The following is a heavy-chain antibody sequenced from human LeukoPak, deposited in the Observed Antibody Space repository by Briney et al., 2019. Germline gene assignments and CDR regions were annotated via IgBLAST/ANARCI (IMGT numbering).Heavy chain of an antibody. CDR3: GRVGAWVGGNDAFDV. Sequence: GGSLRLSCAASGFIFSDYSMDWVRQAPGKGLEWVGRVRKKSNNYSTYYAASVRGRYTISRDDSENSLHLQMNSLQTEDTAVYYCGRVGAWVGGNDAFDVWGQGTMVTASS. CDR2: VRKKSNNYST. V-gene: IGHV3-72*01. D-gene: IGHD3-10*01. J-gene: IGHJ3*01. CDR1: GFIFSDYS.